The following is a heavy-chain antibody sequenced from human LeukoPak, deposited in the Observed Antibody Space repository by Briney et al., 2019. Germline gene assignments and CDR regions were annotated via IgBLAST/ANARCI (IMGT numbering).Heavy chain of an antibody. J-gene: IGHJ4*02. D-gene: IGHD6-19*01. CDR3: ARDDSSVAAVDY. Sequence: SETLSLTCAVYGGSISGYYWSWIRQPPGKGLEWIGEINHSGSTNYNPSLKSRVTISVDTSKNQFSLKLSSVTAADTAVYYCARDDSSVAAVDYWGQGTLVTVSS. V-gene: IGHV4-34*01. CDR2: INHSGST. CDR1: GGSISGYY.